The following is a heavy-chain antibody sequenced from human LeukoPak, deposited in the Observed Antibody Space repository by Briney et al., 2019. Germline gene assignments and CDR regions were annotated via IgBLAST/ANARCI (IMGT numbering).Heavy chain of an antibody. CDR3: ARESTVTTLGYYYYYMDV. Sequence: PGGSLRLSCAASGFTFSGSALHWVRQASGKGLEWVGRIRSTANGYATAYAASVKGRFTISRDDSKNTAYLQMDSLKTEDTAVYYCARESTVTTLGYYYYYMDVWGKGTTVTVSS. CDR2: IRSTANGYAT. D-gene: IGHD4-11*01. J-gene: IGHJ6*03. CDR1: GFTFSGSA. V-gene: IGHV3-73*01.